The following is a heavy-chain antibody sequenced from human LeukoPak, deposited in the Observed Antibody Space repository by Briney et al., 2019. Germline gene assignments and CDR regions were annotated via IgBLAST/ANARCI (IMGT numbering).Heavy chain of an antibody. CDR3: AVPQIAAAGTGGFDY. CDR2: ISYDGSNK. J-gene: IGHJ4*02. V-gene: IGHV3-30-3*01. CDR1: GFTFSSYA. D-gene: IGHD6-13*01. Sequence: PGRALRLSCGASGFTFSSYAMHWVRPAPGKGLEWVAVISYDGSNKYYADSVKGRFTISRDNSKNTLYLQMNSLRAEDTAVYYCAVPQIAAAGTGGFDYWGQGTLVTVSS.